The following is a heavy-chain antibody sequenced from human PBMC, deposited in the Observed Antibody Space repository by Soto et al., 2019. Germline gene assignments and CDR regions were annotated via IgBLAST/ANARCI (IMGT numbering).Heavy chain of an antibody. V-gene: IGHV1-69*13. CDR3: ARVGSNYANAEGYYYYYGMDV. CDR2: IIPIFGTA. D-gene: IGHD4-4*01. CDR1: GGTFSSYA. J-gene: IGHJ6*02. Sequence: GASVKVFCKASGGTFSSYAISWVRQAPGQVLEWMGGIIPIFGTANYAQKFQGRVTITADESTSTAYMELNSLRAEDTAVYYCARVGSNYANAEGYYYYYGMDVWGQGTTVTVSS.